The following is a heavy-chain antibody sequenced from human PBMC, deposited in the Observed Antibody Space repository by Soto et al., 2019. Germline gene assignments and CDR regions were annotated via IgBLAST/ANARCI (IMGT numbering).Heavy chain of an antibody. CDR1: GFTVTNSY. D-gene: IGHD1-1*01. CDR2: DYTSGRT. CDR3: ARAGFERLYFDQ. V-gene: IGHV3-53*01. Sequence: EVQLVESGGDLIQPGGSLRLSCAASGFTVTNSYMAWVRQAPGKGLEWVSVDYTSGRTYHADSVKGRFTVSRDISTNMFFLQMNKLSAEDMATYYCARAGFERLYFDQWGRGTLVTVSS. J-gene: IGHJ4*02.